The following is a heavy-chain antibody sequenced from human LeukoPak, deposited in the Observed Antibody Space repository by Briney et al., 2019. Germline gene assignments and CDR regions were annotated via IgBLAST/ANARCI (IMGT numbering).Heavy chain of an antibody. CDR2: INHSGST. J-gene: IGHJ4*02. CDR1: GGSFSGYY. CDR3: ARDYGDLGETIDY. V-gene: IGHV4-34*01. D-gene: IGHD4-17*01. Sequence: SETLSLTCAVYGGSFSGYYWSWIRQPPGKGLEWIGEINHSGSTNYNPSLKSRVTISVDTSKNQFSLKLSSVTAADTAVYYCARDYGDLGETIDYWGQGTLVTVSS.